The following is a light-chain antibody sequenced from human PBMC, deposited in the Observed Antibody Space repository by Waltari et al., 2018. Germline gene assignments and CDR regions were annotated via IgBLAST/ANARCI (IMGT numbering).Light chain of an antibody. V-gene: IGKV3-11*01. J-gene: IGKJ5*01. CDR1: QSVSSY. CDR2: DAS. CDR3: KQRSSWPIT. Sequence: EIVLTQSPATLSLSPGEGATLSCRASQSVSSYLAWYQQKPGQAPRLLIYDASNRATGIPARFSGSGSGTDFTLTISGLEPEDFAVYYCKQRSSWPITFGQGTRLEIK.